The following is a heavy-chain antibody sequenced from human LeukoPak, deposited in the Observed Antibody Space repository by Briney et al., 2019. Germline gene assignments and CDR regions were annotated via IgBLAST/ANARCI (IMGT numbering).Heavy chain of an antibody. CDR3: ARDSSGWYEGLDY. V-gene: IGHV4-59*12. CDR2: IYYSGST. CDR1: DGSISSYY. Sequence: SETLSLTCTVSDGSISSYYWSWVRQPPGKGLEWIGNIYYSGSTNYNPSLKSRVTISVDTSKNQFSLKLSSVTAADTAVYYCARDSSGWYEGLDYWGQGTLVTVSS. D-gene: IGHD6-19*01. J-gene: IGHJ4*02.